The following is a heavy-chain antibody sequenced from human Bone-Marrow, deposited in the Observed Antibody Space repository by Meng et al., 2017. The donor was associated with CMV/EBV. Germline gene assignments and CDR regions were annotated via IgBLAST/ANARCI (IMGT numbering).Heavy chain of an antibody. J-gene: IGHJ2*01. V-gene: IGHV4-59*12. CDR2: IYYSGST. Sequence: ESLKISCTVSGGSISSYYWSWIRQPPGKGLEWIGYIYYSGSTNYNPSLKSRVTISVDTSKNQFSLKLSSVTAADTAVYYCARARRSSSPYWYFDLWGRGTLVTVSS. CDR1: GGSISSYY. D-gene: IGHD6-13*01. CDR3: ARARRSSSPYWYFDL.